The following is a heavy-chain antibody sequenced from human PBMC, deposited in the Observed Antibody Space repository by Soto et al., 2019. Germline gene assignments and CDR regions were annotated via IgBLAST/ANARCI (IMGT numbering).Heavy chain of an antibody. CDR3: ARVGTWYYDSSGYPSNWFDP. CDR1: GYTFTSYY. CDR2: INPSGGST. V-gene: IGHV1-46*01. J-gene: IGHJ5*02. D-gene: IGHD3-22*01. Sequence: ASVKVSCKASGYTFTSYYMHWVRQAPGQGLEWMGIINPSGGSTSYAQKFQGRVTMTRDTSTSTVYMELSSLRSEDTAVYYCARVGTWYYDSSGYPSNWFDPWGQGTLVTVSS.